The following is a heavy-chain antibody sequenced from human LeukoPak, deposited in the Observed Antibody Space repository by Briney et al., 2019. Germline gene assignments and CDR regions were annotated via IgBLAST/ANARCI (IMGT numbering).Heavy chain of an antibody. CDR3: VREGEYYYMAA. Sequence: PGRSLRLSCAASGFTFSSYGMHWVRQAPGKGLEWVAVIWYDGSNKYYADSVKGRFTMSRDNAKSSLYLQMNSLRAEDTAVYYCVREGEYYYMAAWGKGTTVTVSS. D-gene: IGHD2-21*01. CDR1: GFTFSSYG. CDR2: IWYDGSNK. J-gene: IGHJ6*03. V-gene: IGHV3-33*01.